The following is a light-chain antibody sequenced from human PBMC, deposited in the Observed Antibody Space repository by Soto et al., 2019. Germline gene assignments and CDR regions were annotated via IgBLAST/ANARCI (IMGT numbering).Light chain of an antibody. CDR3: QSYDNNNHWV. V-gene: IGLV6-57*01. J-gene: IGLJ3*02. CDR1: SGSIANNF. Sequence: NFMLTQPHSVSESPGKTVTMSCTRSSGSIANNFVQWYQQRPGSSPTTVIYKDNQRPSGVPDRFSGSIDSSSNSASLHISGLQTEGEAEYYWQSYDNNNHWVFGGGTKLTVL. CDR2: KDN.